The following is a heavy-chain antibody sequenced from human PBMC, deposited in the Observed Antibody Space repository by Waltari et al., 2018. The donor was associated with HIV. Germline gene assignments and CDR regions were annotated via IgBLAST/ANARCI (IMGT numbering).Heavy chain of an antibody. V-gene: IGHV4-39*01. J-gene: IGHJ4*02. CDR3: ARLRFHSLYYFDS. Sequence: QLHLQESGPGLVKPSETLSLTCSVSGASISSSSYYWAWIRQPPGKGLAWIGAIYYRGTAYYNPSVKSRVSASLDASKNELSLKLTSVTATDTALYYCARLRFHSLYYFDSWGPGILVTVSS. CDR2: IYYRGTA. D-gene: IGHD3-16*01. CDR1: GASISSSSYY.